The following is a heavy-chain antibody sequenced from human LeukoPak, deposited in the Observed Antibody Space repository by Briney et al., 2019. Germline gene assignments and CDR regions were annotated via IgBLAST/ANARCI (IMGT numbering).Heavy chain of an antibody. D-gene: IGHD3-22*01. CDR3: ARDRDYYDSRGWHYTIDI. CDR2: IYSSGST. Sequence: SETLSLTCTVSGGSISTHFWSWIRQPAGKGLEWIGRIYSSGSTNNNPSLENRVTMSVDTSKNQFSLNLNSVTAADTAVYYCARDRDYYDSRGWHYTIDIWGQGTMVTVSS. J-gene: IGHJ3*02. CDR1: GGSISTHF. V-gene: IGHV4-4*07.